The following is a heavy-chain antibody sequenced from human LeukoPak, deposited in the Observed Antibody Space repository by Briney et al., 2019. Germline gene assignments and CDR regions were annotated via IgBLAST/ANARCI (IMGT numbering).Heavy chain of an antibody. D-gene: IGHD3-16*02. V-gene: IGHV4-61*02. Sequence: SQTLSLTCTVPGGSISSGSYYWSWIRQPAGKGLEWIGRIYTSGSTNYNPSLKSRVTISVDTSKNQFSLKLSSVTAADTAVYYCARNDYVWGSYRYPNWFDPWGQGTLVTVSS. CDR3: ARNDYVWGSYRYPNWFDP. J-gene: IGHJ5*02. CDR2: IYTSGST. CDR1: GGSISSGSYY.